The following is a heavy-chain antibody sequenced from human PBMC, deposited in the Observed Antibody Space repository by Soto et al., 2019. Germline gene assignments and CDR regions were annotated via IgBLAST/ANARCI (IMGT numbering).Heavy chain of an antibody. D-gene: IGHD2-15*01. J-gene: IGHJ4*02. V-gene: IGHV3-9*01. Sequence: EVQLVESGGGLVQPGRSLRLSCAASGFTFADYAMHWVRQAPGKGLEWVSGISWNSGSIGYADSVKGRFTISRDNAKNSLYLQMNSLRAEDTALYYCAKDMGCVLVRRGYFDYWGQGTLVTVSS. CDR1: GFTFADYA. CDR3: AKDMGCVLVRRGYFDY. CDR2: ISWNSGSI.